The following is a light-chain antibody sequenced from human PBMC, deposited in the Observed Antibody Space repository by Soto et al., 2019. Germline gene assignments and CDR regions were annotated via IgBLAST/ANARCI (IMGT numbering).Light chain of an antibody. J-gene: IGLJ3*02. CDR1: NSNIGAGSH. CDR3: QSFDNSLTHPV. CDR2: GNN. V-gene: IGLV1-40*01. Sequence: QSVLTQPPSVSGAPGQGVTISCTGSNSNIGAGSHVHWYQHFPGAAPRLLIYGNNNQPSGVPARFSASKSDTSASLAITGLQADDEADYYCQSFDNSLTHPVFGGGTKRTVL.